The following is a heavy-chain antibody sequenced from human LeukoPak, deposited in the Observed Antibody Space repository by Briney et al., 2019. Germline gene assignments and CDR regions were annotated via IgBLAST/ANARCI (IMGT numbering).Heavy chain of an antibody. D-gene: IGHD3-22*01. Sequence: ASETLSLTCTVSGGSISSYYWSWIRQPPGKGLEWIGYIYYSGSTNYNPSLKSRVTISVDTSKNQFSLKLSSVTAADTAVYYCARLSSPDYYDSSGYGLDYWGQGTLVTVSS. CDR3: ARLSSPDYYDSSGYGLDY. J-gene: IGHJ4*02. V-gene: IGHV4-59*08. CDR2: IYYSGST. CDR1: GGSISSYY.